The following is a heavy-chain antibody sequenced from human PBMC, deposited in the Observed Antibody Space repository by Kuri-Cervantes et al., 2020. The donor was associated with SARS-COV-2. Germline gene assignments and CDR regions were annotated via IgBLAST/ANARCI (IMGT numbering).Heavy chain of an antibody. CDR1: GGSFSGYY. CDR2: INHSGST. J-gene: IGHJ4*02. CDR3: ARGRSFVGN. V-gene: IGHV4-34*01. Sequence: GSLRLSCAVYGGSFSGYYWSWIRQPPGKGLEWIGEINHSGSTNYNPSLKSRVTISVDTSKNQFSLKLSSATAADTAVYYCARGRSFVGNWGQGTLVTVSS. D-gene: IGHD3-16*01.